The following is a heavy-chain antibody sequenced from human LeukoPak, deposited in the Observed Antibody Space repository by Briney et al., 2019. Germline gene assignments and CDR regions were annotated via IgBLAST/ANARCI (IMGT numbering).Heavy chain of an antibody. CDR3: AREDKYQLLSL. J-gene: IGHJ4*02. V-gene: IGHV4-59*01. D-gene: IGHD2-2*01. Sequence: SETLSLTCTVSGGSISSYYWSWIWQPPGKGLEWIGYIYYSGSTNYNPSLKSRVTISVDTSKNQFSLKLSSVTAADTAVYYCAREDKYQLLSLWGQGTLVTVSS. CDR2: IYYSGST. CDR1: GGSISSYY.